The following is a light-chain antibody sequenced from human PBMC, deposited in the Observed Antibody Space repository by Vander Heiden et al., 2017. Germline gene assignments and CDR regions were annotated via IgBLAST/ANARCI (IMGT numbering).Light chain of an antibody. CDR2: GNS. CDR1: SSNIGAGYD. J-gene: IGLJ2*01. Sequence: QSVLTQPPSVSGAPGQRVTIACTGSSSNIGAGYDVHWYQQLPGTAPKLLLYGNSNRPSGVTDRFSGSKSGTSASLAITGLQAEEEADYYCQSYDSSLSGFVVFGGGTKLTVL. V-gene: IGLV1-40*01. CDR3: QSYDSSLSGFVV.